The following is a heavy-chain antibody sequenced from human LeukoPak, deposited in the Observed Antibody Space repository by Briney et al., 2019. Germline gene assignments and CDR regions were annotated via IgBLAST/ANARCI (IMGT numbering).Heavy chain of an antibody. CDR3: ARGPRPDYGDYPDY. CDR1: GYSFTNNW. J-gene: IGHJ4*02. CDR2: IYPIDSDT. D-gene: IGHD4-17*01. V-gene: IGHV5-51*01. Sequence: RGESLKISCQVSGYSFTNNWIAWVRPVPGKGLEWMGIIYPIDSDTRYSPSFQGQVTISADKSISTAYLQWSSLKASDTAMYYCARGPRPDYGDYPDYWGQGTLVTVSS.